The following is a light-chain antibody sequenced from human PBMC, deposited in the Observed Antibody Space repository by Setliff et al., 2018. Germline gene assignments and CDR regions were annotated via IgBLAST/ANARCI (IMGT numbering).Light chain of an antibody. CDR2: DVS. Sequence: QSVLTQPPSASGSPGQSVTISCTGTSNDVSGYNYVSWYQQHPGKAPQLMIYDVSKRPSGVPDRSSGSKSSNTASLTVSGLQAEDEADYYCSSYAGSNHFVFGTGTKVTVL. V-gene: IGLV2-8*01. CDR1: SNDVSGYNY. J-gene: IGLJ1*01. CDR3: SSYAGSNHFV.